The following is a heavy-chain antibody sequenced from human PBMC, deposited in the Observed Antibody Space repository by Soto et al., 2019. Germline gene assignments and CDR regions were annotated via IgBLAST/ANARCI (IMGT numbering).Heavy chain of an antibody. D-gene: IGHD1-20*01. J-gene: IGHJ6*02. CDR2: IYHSGST. CDR3: ARGGVTGTYYYYGMDV. Sequence: SETLSLTCAVSGGSISSGGYSWSWIRQPPGKGLEWIGYIYHSGSTYYNPSLKSRVTISVDRSKXXXXXXXXXVXAXDTAVYYCARGGVTGTYYYYGMDVWGQGTTVTVSS. CDR1: GGSISSGGYS. V-gene: IGHV4-30-2*01.